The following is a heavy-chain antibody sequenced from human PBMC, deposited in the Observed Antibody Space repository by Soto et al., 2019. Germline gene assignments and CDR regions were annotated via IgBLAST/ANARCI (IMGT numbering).Heavy chain of an antibody. CDR1: GYLFTTYD. V-gene: IGHV1-8*01. Sequence: QVQLVQSGAEVRKPGASVKVSCKASGYLFTTYDINWVRQASGQGLEWLGWMNPDTGTSGYAEKFRGRVTMTRTTSIATAYLEMSGVTSDDTGVYYCVRGGGHVGDYVDFDYWGQGALVIVSS. D-gene: IGHD4-17*01. J-gene: IGHJ4*02. CDR2: MNPDTGTS. CDR3: VRGGGHVGDYVDFDY.